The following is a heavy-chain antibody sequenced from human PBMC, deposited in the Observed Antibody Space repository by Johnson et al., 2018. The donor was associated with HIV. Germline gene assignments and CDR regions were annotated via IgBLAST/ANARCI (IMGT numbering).Heavy chain of an antibody. Sequence: QVQLVESGGGVVQPGRSLRLSCAASGFTFSSSAMHCVRQAPGKGLEWVAVISYDGSDKYYADSVKGRFTISRDNSKNTLYLEMNSLSAEDTAVYYCANFGSSSSRSAFDIWGQGTMVTVSS. CDR3: ANFGSSSSRSAFDI. CDR1: GFTFSSSA. CDR2: ISYDGSDK. D-gene: IGHD6-6*01. V-gene: IGHV3-30*04. J-gene: IGHJ3*02.